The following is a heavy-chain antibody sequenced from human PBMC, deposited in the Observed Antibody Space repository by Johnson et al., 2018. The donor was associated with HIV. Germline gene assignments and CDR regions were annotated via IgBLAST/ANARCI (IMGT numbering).Heavy chain of an antibody. V-gene: IGHV3-66*01. CDR3: ARSGGYPNAFDM. CDR1: GFAVSKNY. D-gene: IGHD6-13*01. J-gene: IGHJ3*02. CDR2: IYSGGNT. Sequence: VQLVESGGGLVQPGGSLRLSCAASGFAVSKNYLTWVRQAPGKGLEWASIIYSGGNTYYADSVTGRFTISRDNSKNSLFLQMNSLRVEDTAVYYCARSGGYPNAFDMWGQGTLVTVPA.